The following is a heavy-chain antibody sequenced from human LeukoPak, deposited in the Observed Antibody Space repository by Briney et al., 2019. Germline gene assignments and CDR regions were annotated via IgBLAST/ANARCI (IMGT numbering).Heavy chain of an antibody. J-gene: IGHJ4*02. CDR1: GYIFTTYW. Sequence: GESRNISFQGFGYIFTTYWIGWVPPMPGKGLGWMGINYPSDSEYRYSRRCQGPINLSADKSISTAYLQWSSLKASDTGMYYCARHYSYGYFYYFDYWVQGTLATVPS. CDR2: NYPSDSEY. V-gene: IGHV5-51*01. D-gene: IGHD5-18*01. CDR3: ARHYSYGYFYYFDY.